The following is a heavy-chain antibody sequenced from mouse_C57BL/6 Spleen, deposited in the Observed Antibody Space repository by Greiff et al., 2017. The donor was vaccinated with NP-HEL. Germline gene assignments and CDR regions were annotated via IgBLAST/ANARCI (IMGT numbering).Heavy chain of an antibody. CDR2: IDPSASYT. CDR1: GYTFTSYW. D-gene: IGHD1-1*01. Sequence: QVQLQQSGAELVMPGASVKLSCKASGYTFTSYWMHWVKQRPGQGLEWIGEIDPSASYTNYNQQFKGKSTLTVDKSSSTDYMQLSSLTSEDSEVYDCARDYGSSPEGFAYWGKGTLVTVSA. CDR3: ARDYGSSPEGFAY. J-gene: IGHJ3*01. V-gene: IGHV1-69*01.